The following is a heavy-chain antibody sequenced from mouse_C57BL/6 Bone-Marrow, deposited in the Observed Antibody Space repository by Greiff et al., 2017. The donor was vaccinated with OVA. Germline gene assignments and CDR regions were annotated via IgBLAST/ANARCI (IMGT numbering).Heavy chain of an antibody. CDR2: IYPRSGNT. J-gene: IGHJ3*01. CDR1: GYTFTSYG. CDR3: ARYGYEAWFAY. Sequence: QVQLQQSGAELARPGASVKLSCKASGYTFTSYGISWVKQRPGQGLEWIGEIYPRSGNTYYNEKFKGKATLTADKSSRTAYMELRSLTSDDSAVYVGARYGYEAWFAYWGQGTLVTVSA. D-gene: IGHD2-14*01. V-gene: IGHV1-81*01.